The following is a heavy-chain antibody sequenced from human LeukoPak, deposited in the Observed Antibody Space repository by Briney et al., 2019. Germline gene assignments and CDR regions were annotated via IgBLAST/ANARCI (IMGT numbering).Heavy chain of an antibody. CDR1: GGSISSGDYS. Sequence: SQTLSLTCAVSGGSISSGDYSWSWIRQPPGKGLEWVGYIFQSGSTYYNPSLKSRVTISVDRSKNQFSLKLSSVTAADTAVYYCARVGSDWNDVRYNWFDPWGQGTLVTVSS. J-gene: IGHJ5*02. CDR3: ARVGSDWNDVRYNWFDP. CDR2: IFQSGST. D-gene: IGHD1-1*01. V-gene: IGHV4-30-2*01.